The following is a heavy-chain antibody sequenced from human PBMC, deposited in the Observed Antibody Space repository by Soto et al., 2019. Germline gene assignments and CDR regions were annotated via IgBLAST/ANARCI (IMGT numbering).Heavy chain of an antibody. CDR2: IYYSGST. J-gene: IGHJ5*01. CDR3: ARLEGYCSGGTCYRTSGCFVS. CDR1: GGSISSGSYY. D-gene: IGHD2-15*01. Sequence: PSETLSLTCTVSGGSISSGSYYWGWIRQPPGKGLEWIGTIYYSGSTYYHPSLRSRVTLSVDTSKNQFSLKLTSVTAADTAVYYCARLEGYCSGGTCYRTSGCFVSWGQGTPVTVSS. V-gene: IGHV4-39*01.